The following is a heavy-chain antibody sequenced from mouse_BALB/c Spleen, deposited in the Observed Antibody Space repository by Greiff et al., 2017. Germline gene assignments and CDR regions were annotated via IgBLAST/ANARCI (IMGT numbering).Heavy chain of an antibody. Sequence: EVKLQESGPGLVKPSQSLSLTCSVTGYSITSGYYWNWIRQFPGNKLEWMGYISYDGSNNYNPSLKNRISITRDTSKNQFFLKLNSVTTEDTATYYCARVGYYWYFDVWGAGTTVTVSS. V-gene: IGHV3-6*02. CDR1: GYSITSGYY. D-gene: IGHD2-14*01. CDR2: ISYDGSN. J-gene: IGHJ1*01. CDR3: ARVGYYWYFDV.